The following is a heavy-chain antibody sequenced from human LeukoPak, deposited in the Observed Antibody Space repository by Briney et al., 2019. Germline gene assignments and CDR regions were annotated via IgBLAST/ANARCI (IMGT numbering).Heavy chain of an antibody. D-gene: IGHD3-10*01. Sequence: ASVKVSCKASGYTFTSYGISWVRQAPGQGLEWMGWISAYNGNTNCAQKLQGRVTMTTDTSTSTAYVELRSLRSDDTAVYYCARESLWFGELGSFDYWGQGTLVTVSS. CDR2: ISAYNGNT. J-gene: IGHJ4*02. CDR3: ARESLWFGELGSFDY. CDR1: GYTFTSYG. V-gene: IGHV1-18*01.